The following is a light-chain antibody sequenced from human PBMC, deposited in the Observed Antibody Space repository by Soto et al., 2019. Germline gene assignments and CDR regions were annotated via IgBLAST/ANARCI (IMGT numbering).Light chain of an antibody. V-gene: IGKV4-1*01. CDR3: QQYGSSNT. CDR1: RSVLYKSNNKNH. CDR2: WAS. J-gene: IGKJ2*01. Sequence: DIVMTQSPDSLAVSLGERATMNCKCSRSVLYKSNNKNHLAWYQQKPGQPPQLIIYWASTRESGVPERFSGSGSGTDFTLTISRLEPEDFAVYYCQQYGSSNTFGQGTKLEIK.